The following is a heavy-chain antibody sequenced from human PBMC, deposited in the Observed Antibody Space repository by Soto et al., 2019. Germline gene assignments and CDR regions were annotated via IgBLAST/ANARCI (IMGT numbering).Heavy chain of an antibody. D-gene: IGHD5-12*01. CDR3: ARAAFSPRRYSGYGGFDY. V-gene: IGHV4-59*01. J-gene: IGHJ4*02. Sequence: ASETLSLTCTVSGGSISSYYWSWIRQPPGKGLEWIGYIYYSGSTNYNPSLKSRVTISVDTSKNQFSLKLSSVTAADTAVYYCARAAFSPRRYSGYGGFDYWGQGTLVTVSS. CDR2: IYYSGST. CDR1: GGSISSYY.